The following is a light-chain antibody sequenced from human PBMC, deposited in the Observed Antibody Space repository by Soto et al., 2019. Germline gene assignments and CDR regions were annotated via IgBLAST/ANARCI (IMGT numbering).Light chain of an antibody. V-gene: IGKV3-15*01. Sequence: EIVMTQSPATLSVSPGERATLSCRASQSVSSTLAWYQQNPGQAPMLLIYGASTRATGIQARFSGSESGTEFTLTISSHQSEDFAVYYCQQYNNWPPMYTFGQGTKLEIK. J-gene: IGKJ2*01. CDR1: QSVSST. CDR2: GAS. CDR3: QQYNNWPPMYT.